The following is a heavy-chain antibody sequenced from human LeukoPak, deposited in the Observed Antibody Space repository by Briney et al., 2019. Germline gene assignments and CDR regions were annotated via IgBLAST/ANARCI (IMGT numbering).Heavy chain of an antibody. CDR2: INYSGST. CDR3: ARYVVYGSGKYYFDY. J-gene: IGHJ4*02. Sequence: SETLSLTCTVSGGSVSSTTYFWSWIRQPPGKGLEWIASINYSGSTYYNPSLKSRVAISVDTSENQFSLKLSSVTAADTAVYYCARYVVYGSGKYYFDYWGQGTLVTVSS. D-gene: IGHD3-10*01. CDR1: GGSVSSTTYF. V-gene: IGHV4-39*01.